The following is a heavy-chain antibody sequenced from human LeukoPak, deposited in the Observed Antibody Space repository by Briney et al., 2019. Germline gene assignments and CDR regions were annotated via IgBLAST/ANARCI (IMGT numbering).Heavy chain of an antibody. V-gene: IGHV3-7*03. D-gene: IGHD6-13*01. CDR2: IKQDGSEK. J-gene: IGHJ6*02. CDR3: ARDTTYSSSWYGDYYYGMDV. Sequence: GGSLRLSCAASGSTFSSYWMSWVRQAPGKGLEWVANIKQDGSEKYYVDSVKGRFTISRDNAKNSLYLQMNSLRAEDTAVCYCARDTTYSSSWYGDYYYGMDVWGQGTTVTVSS. CDR1: GSTFSSYW.